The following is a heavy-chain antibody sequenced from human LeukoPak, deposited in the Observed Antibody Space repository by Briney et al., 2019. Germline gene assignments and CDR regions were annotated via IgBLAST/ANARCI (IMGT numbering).Heavy chain of an antibody. D-gene: IGHD2-15*01. CDR1: GFTFSSYG. J-gene: IGHJ4*02. CDR2: IKSDGSRT. V-gene: IGHV3-74*01. Sequence: GGSLRLSCAASGFTFSSYGMHWVRQAPGKGLEWVSRIKSDGSRTDYADSVKGRFTISRDNAKNTLYLQMNSLRAEDTAVYYCARELPFDYWGQGTLVTVSS. CDR3: ARELPFDY.